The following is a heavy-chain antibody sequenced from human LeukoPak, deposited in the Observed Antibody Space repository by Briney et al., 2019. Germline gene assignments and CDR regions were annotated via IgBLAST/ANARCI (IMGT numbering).Heavy chain of an antibody. CDR2: IRFDGSNK. V-gene: IGHV3-30*02. J-gene: IGHJ4*02. Sequence: QSGGSLRLSCVASGFTFSDYGMIWVRQAPGKGLEWVAFIRFDGSNKFYADSVKGRFTISRDNSKNTLYLQMNSLRPDDTAVYYCAKIPSAVPGRGFDYWGQGTLVIVSS. CDR3: AKIPSAVPGRGFDY. CDR1: GFTFSDYG. D-gene: IGHD6-19*01.